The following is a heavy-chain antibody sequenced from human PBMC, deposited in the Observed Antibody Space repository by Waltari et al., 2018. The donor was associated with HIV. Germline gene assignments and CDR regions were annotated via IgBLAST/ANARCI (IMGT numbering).Heavy chain of an antibody. CDR1: GGSISSSSYY. Sequence: QLQLQESGPGLVKPSETLPLTCTVSGGSISSSSYYWGWISQPPGKGLEWLGSIYFSGSTYYNPSLKSRVTISVDTSKNQFSLKLSSVTAADTAVYYCARGVVAGSLYYGMDVWGQGTTVTVSS. CDR2: IYFSGST. J-gene: IGHJ6*02. CDR3: ARGVVAGSLYYGMDV. V-gene: IGHV4-39*01. D-gene: IGHD6-19*01.